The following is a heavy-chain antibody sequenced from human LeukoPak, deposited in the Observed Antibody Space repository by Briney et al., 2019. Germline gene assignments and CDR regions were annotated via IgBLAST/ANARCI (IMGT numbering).Heavy chain of an antibody. CDR2: ITGSGGST. CDR1: GGSFSGYY. V-gene: IGHV3-23*01. Sequence: ETLSLTCAVYGGSFSGYYWSWVRQTPGKGLEWVSGITGSGGSTYHADSVKGRFTISRDNSKNTLYLQMNNLRAEDTAVYYCASRPASETYFAVFDYWGQGTLVTVSS. CDR3: ASRPASETYFAVFDY. D-gene: IGHD1-26*01. J-gene: IGHJ4*02.